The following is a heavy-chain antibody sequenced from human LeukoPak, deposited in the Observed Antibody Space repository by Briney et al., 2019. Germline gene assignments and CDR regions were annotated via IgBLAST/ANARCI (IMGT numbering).Heavy chain of an antibody. Sequence: SETLSLTCTVSGDPISGYSDYKWTWIRQPPGKGLQWIGYVYYSGSTNYNPSLKSRVTISVDTSKNQFSLKLSSVTAADTAVYYCARKSIVGATTHFDYWGQGTLVTVSS. CDR3: ARKSIVGATTHFDY. J-gene: IGHJ4*02. CDR1: GDPISGY. CDR2: VYYSGST. D-gene: IGHD1-26*01. V-gene: IGHV4-59*08.